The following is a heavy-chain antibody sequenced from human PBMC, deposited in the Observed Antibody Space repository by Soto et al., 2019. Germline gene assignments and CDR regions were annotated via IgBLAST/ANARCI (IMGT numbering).Heavy chain of an antibody. CDR2: IYYSGST. V-gene: IGHV4-59*08. CDR1: GGSISSYY. Sequence: SETLSLTCTVSGGSISSYYWSWIRQPPGKGLEWIGYIYYSGSTNYNPSLKSRVTISVDTSKNQFSLKLSSVTAADTAVYYCARADYGDYEYYYYMDVWGKGTTVTVSS. CDR3: ARADYGDYEYYYYMDV. D-gene: IGHD4-17*01. J-gene: IGHJ6*03.